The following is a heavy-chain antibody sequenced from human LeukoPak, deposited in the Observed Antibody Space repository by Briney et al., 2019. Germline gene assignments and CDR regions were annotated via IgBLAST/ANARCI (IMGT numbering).Heavy chain of an antibody. D-gene: IGHD5-12*01. CDR2: ISAYNGNT. Sequence: ASVKVSCKASGYTFTSYGISWVRQAPGQGLEWMGWISAYNGNTNYAQKLQGRVTMTTDTSTSTAYMELRSLRSDDTAVYYCARVKVATLSSYYYYYMDVWGKGTTVTVSS. V-gene: IGHV1-18*01. CDR3: ARVKVATLSSYYYYYMDV. CDR1: GYTFTSYG. J-gene: IGHJ6*03.